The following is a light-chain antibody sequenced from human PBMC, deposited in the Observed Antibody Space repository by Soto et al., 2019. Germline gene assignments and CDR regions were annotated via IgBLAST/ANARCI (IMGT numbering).Light chain of an antibody. CDR3: QESYSPFWGT. CDR1: QNINNC. Sequence: EIQMTQSPPSLSASVGDRFTITCRTSQNINNCLNWYQQRPGKAPKLLIYGASSLQSGVPLRFSGSGSGTDFTLTISSLQPEDSATYYCQESYSPFWGTCSQGTKVDI. CDR2: GAS. J-gene: IGKJ1*01. V-gene: IGKV1-39*01.